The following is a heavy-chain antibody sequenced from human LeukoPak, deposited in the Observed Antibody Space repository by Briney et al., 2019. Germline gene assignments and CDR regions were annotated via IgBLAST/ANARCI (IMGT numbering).Heavy chain of an antibody. D-gene: IGHD4-17*01. Sequence: GGSLRLSCAASGFTFSSYGMHWVRQAPGKGLEWVAVIWYGGSNKYYADSVKGRFTISRDNSKNTLYLQMNSLRAEDTAVYYCASTMTTVTTREWYFDYWGQGTLVTVSS. J-gene: IGHJ4*02. CDR2: IWYGGSNK. CDR3: ASTMTTVTTREWYFDY. CDR1: GFTFSSYG. V-gene: IGHV3-33*08.